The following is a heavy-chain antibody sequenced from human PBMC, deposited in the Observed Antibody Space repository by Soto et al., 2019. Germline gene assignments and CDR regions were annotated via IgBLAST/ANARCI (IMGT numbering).Heavy chain of an antibody. CDR3: AKSDILTGYYNGGNAFDI. V-gene: IGHV3-23*01. J-gene: IGHJ3*02. CDR1: GFTFSSYA. CDR2: ISGSAGST. D-gene: IGHD3-9*01. Sequence: EVPLLESGGGLVQPGGSLRLSCAASGFTFSSYAMSWVRQAPGKGLEWVSAISGSAGSTYYADSVKGRFIISRDNSKNTLYLQMKSLRAEDTAVYYCAKSDILTGYYNGGNAFDIWGQGTMVTVSS.